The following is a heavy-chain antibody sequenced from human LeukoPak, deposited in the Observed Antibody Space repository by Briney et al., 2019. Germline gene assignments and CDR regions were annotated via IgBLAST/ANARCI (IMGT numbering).Heavy chain of an antibody. CDR1: GYTFIGYY. CDR3: AREVVPANTYYYYYGMDV. Sequence: GASVKVSCKASGYTFIGYYMNWVRQAPGQGLEWMGWINPNSGDTNYAQKFQGRVTMTRDTSISTAYMELSRLRSDDTAVYYCAREVVPANTYYYYYGMDVWGQGTTVTVSS. CDR2: INPNSGDT. D-gene: IGHD2-2*01. J-gene: IGHJ6*02. V-gene: IGHV1-2*02.